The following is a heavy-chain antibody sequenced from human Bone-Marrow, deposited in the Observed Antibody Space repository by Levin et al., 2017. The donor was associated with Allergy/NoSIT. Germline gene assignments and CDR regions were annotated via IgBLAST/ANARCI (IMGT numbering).Heavy chain of an antibody. CDR2: ISSSGSTI. J-gene: IGHJ4*02. CDR1: GFTFSDYY. D-gene: IGHD1-26*01. V-gene: IGHV3-11*01. CDR3: ARDPRVGATTFDY. Sequence: GESLKISCAASGFTFSDYYMSWIRQAPGKGLEWVSYISSSGSTIYYADSVKGRFTISRDNAKNSLYLQMNSLRAEDTAVYYCARDPRVGATTFDYWGQGTLVTVSS.